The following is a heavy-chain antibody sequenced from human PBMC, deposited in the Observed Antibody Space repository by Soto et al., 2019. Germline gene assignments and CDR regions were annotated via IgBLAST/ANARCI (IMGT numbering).Heavy chain of an antibody. V-gene: IGHV3-23*01. CDR2: ISGSGGVT. CDR1: GFTFSNYA. CDR3: AKDRRIWFGGMDV. D-gene: IGHD3-10*01. Sequence: EVQLLESGGGLQQPGGSLRLSCAASGFTFSNYAMNWVRQAPGKGLEWVSAISGSGGVTYYADSVKGRFTISRDNSNNTQYLQMDSLRAEDTAVYYCAKDRRIWFGGMDVWSPGTTVTVSS. J-gene: IGHJ6*02.